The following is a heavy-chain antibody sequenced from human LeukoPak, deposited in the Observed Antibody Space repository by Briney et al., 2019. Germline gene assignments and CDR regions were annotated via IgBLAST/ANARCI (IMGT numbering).Heavy chain of an antibody. CDR2: IYHSGST. CDR1: GGSIGSGGYS. CDR3: ARGGWIQLWPLGY. J-gene: IGHJ4*02. Sequence: SETLSLTCAVSGGSIGSGGYSWSWIRQPPGKGREWIGYIYHSGSTYYYPSLKSRVTISVDTSKNQFSLKLSSVTAADTAVYYCARGGWIQLWPLGYWGQGTLVTVSS. V-gene: IGHV4-30-2*01. D-gene: IGHD5-18*01.